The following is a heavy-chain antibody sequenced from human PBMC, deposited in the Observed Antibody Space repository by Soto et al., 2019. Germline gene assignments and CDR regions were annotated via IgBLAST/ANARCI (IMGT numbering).Heavy chain of an antibody. CDR3: ARSKWGGRSFDY. D-gene: IGHD1-26*01. CDR2: INAGNGNT. Sequence: QVQLVQSGAEEKKPGASVKVSCKASGYTFTSYAMHWVRQAPGQRLEWMGWINAGNGNTKYSQKFQGRVTITRDTSASTAYMELSSLRSEDTAVYYCARSKWGGRSFDYWGQGTLVTVSS. CDR1: GYTFTSYA. J-gene: IGHJ4*02. V-gene: IGHV1-3*05.